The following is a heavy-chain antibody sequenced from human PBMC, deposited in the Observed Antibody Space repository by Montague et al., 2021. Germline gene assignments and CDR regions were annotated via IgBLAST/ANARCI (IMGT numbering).Heavy chain of an antibody. Sequence: SLRLSRAASGFTFSDYYMSWIRQAPGKGLEWVSYISSSGTTIYYADSVKGRFTISRDNAKNSLYLQMNSLRAEDTAVYYCARGIVGTSWYETLDYWGQGTLVTVSS. CDR1: GFTFSDYY. V-gene: IGHV3-11*01. CDR3: ARGIVGTSWYETLDY. J-gene: IGHJ4*02. CDR2: ISSSGTTI. D-gene: IGHD6-13*01.